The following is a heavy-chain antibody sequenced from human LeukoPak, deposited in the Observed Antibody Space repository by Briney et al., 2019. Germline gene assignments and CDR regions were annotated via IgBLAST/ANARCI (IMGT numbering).Heavy chain of an antibody. Sequence: SGGSLRLSCAASGFTFDDYGMSWVRQAPGKGLEYVANIKQDGSETYYVDSVKGRFTISRDNAKNSLYLQMNSLRVEDTAVYYCARDQGILFFDSWGQGTLVTVSS. J-gene: IGHJ4*02. V-gene: IGHV3-7*01. CDR2: IKQDGSET. CDR1: GFTFDDYG. D-gene: IGHD2-21*01. CDR3: ARDQGILFFDS.